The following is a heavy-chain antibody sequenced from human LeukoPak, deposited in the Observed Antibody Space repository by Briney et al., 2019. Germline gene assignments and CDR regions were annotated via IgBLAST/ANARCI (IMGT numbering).Heavy chain of an antibody. D-gene: IGHD2-8*01. CDR2: INPSSGGT. CDR1: GYTFTRHY. Sequence: GASVKVSCKASGYTFTRHYMNWVRQAPGQGLEWRGKINPSSGGTGYAQKFQGRVTMTRDTSTSTVYMELTSLRSEDTAVYYCARDGLYCTNGVCSSDIWVQGTLVTVSS. J-gene: IGHJ3*02. V-gene: IGHV1-46*01. CDR3: ARDGLYCTNGVCSSDI.